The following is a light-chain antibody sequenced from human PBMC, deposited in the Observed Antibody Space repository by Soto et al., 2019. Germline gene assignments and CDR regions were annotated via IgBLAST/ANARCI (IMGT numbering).Light chain of an antibody. J-gene: IGKJ4*01. CDR1: QSVSSY. Sequence: EIVLTQSPATLSLSPGERATLSCRASQSVSSYLAWYQQKPDQAPRLLIYDASNRATGIPARFSGSGSGTDFTLTISSLEPEDFAVYYCQRRSNWLTFGGGTKVEIK. CDR3: QRRSNWLT. V-gene: IGKV3-11*01. CDR2: DAS.